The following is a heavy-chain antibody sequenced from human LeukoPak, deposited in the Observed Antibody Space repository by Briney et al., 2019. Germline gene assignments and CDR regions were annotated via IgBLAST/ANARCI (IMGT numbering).Heavy chain of an antibody. Sequence: SVKVSCKASGGTFSSYAISWVRQAPGQGLEWMGGIIPIFGTANYAQKFQGRVTITADESTSTAYMELSSLRSEDTAVYYCARDRERYDILTGYFNNYYYYMDVWGKGTTVTISS. CDR1: GGTFSSYA. J-gene: IGHJ6*03. D-gene: IGHD3-9*01. V-gene: IGHV1-69*13. CDR2: IIPIFGTA. CDR3: ARDRERYDILTGYFNNYYYYMDV.